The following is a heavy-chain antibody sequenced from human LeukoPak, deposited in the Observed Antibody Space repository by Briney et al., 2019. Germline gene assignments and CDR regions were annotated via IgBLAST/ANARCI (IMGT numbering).Heavy chain of an antibody. CDR1: GGSISSGSYY. D-gene: IGHD2-2*01. Sequence: SETLSLTCTVSGGSISSGSYYWSWIRQPAGKGLEWIGYIYHSGSTYYNPSLKSRVTISVDRSKNQFSLKLSSVTAADTAVYYCARGGAGVPAAFPDYWGQGTLVAVSS. J-gene: IGHJ4*02. CDR3: ARGGAGVPAAFPDY. CDR2: IYHSGST. V-gene: IGHV4-30-2*01.